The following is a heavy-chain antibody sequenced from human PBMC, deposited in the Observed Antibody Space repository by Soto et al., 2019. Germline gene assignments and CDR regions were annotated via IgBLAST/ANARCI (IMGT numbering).Heavy chain of an antibody. CDR1: GFTFSDHY. CDR3: TRDIQYGFWSGYFRYFHYYMDV. V-gene: IGHV3-72*01. Sequence: GGSLRLSCAASGFTFSDHYMDWVRQAPGKGLEWVGRIRNKANSYTTEYAAAVKGRFTISRDDSKNSLYLQMNSLKTEDTAVYYCTRDIQYGFWSGYFRYFHYYMDVWGKGTTVTVSS. D-gene: IGHD3-3*01. CDR2: IRNKANSYTT. J-gene: IGHJ6*03.